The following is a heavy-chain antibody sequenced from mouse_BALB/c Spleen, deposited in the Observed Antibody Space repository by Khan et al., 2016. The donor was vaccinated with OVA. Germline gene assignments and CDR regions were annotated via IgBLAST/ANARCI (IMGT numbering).Heavy chain of an antibody. D-gene: IGHD1-1*01. CDR3: ATDPYYYGSKYAMDY. V-gene: IGHV5-6-3*01. CDR2: INSNGGST. Sequence: EVELVESGGGLVQPGGSLTLSCAASGFTFSSYGMSWVRQTPDKRLELVATINSNGGSTYYPDNVKGRFSISRDNAKNTLFLQMSSLKSEDTAMYYCATDPYYYGSKYAMDYWGQGTSVTVSS. J-gene: IGHJ4*01. CDR1: GFTFSSYG.